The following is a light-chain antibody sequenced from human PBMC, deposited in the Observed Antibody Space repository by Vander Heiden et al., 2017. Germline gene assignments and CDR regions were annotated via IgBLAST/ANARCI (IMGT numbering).Light chain of an antibody. J-gene: IGKJ1*01. CDR3: QQNFGSPPT. CDR2: AAS. V-gene: IGKV1-39*01. Sequence: DIQMTQSPSSLSASVGDRVTMTFRASQSITKYVNWYQQKPGKAPKVLIFAASSLQSGVPSRFSGSGSGTDFILTISSLQPEDFATYYCQQNFGSPPTFGQGTKVEIK. CDR1: QSITKY.